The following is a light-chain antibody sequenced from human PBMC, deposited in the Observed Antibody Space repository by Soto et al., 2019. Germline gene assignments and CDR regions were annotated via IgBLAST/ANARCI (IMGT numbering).Light chain of an antibody. CDR1: QSINSY. CDR2: AAS. J-gene: IGKJ4*01. V-gene: IGKV1-39*01. Sequence: DIQMTQSPSSLSASVGDRVTITCRASQSINSYLNWYQQKPGTAPKLLIFAASSLQSGVPSRFSGSGSGTDFTLTISSLETEDFAVYYCQQRSNWPLTFGGGTKVDIK. CDR3: QQRSNWPLT.